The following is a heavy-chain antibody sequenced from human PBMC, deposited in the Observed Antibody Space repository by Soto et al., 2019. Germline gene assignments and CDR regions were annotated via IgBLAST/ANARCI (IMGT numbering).Heavy chain of an antibody. V-gene: IGHV3-66*01. Sequence: VQLVESGGGLVQPGGSLRLSCAVTGFTISSNDMNWVRQAPGKGLECVAVMYASGSTYYEDSVKGRFNISRDSYKNTVYLQMKSLRGEDTAVYYCARDSNSNNWKLFDYWGQGTLVTVSS. CDR1: GFTISSND. J-gene: IGHJ4*02. D-gene: IGHD1-1*01. CDR2: MYASGST. CDR3: ARDSNSNNWKLFDY.